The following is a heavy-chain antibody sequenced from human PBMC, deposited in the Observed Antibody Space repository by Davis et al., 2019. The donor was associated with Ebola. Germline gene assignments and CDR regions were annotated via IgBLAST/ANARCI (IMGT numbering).Heavy chain of an antibody. CDR3: ARLRGVWGSYRNYFDY. Sequence: SETLSLTCTVSGGSISSSNWWSWIRQPPGKGLEWIGEINHSGSTNYNPSLKSRVTISVDTSKNQFSLKLSSVTAADTAVYYCARLRGVWGSYRNYFDYWGQGTLVTVSS. D-gene: IGHD3-16*02. J-gene: IGHJ4*02. CDR2: INHSGST. V-gene: IGHV4-4*02. CDR1: GGSISSSNW.